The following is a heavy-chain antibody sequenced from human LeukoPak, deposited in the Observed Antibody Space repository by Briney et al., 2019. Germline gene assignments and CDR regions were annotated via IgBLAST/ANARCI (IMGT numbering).Heavy chain of an antibody. D-gene: IGHD2-2*01. J-gene: IGHJ4*02. CDR3: AKYANGGPQDY. CDR2: ISGSGGST. V-gene: IGHV3-23*01. CDR1: GFIFSSYA. Sequence: GGSLRLSCAASGFIFSSYAMSWVRQAPGKGLEWVSTISGSGGSTYYGDSVKGRFTISRDNSKNTLYLQMNSLRAEDTAVYYCAKYANGGPQDYWGQGTLVTVSP.